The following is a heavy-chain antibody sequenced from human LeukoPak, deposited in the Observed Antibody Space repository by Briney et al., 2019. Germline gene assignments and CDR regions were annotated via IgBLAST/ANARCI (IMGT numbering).Heavy chain of an antibody. J-gene: IGHJ5*02. CDR1: GYTFTGYY. Sequence: GASVKVSCTASGYTFTGYYMHWVRQAPGQGLEWMGWINPNSGGTNYAQKFQGRVTMTRDTSISTAYMELSRLRSDDTAVYYCARDCGWDLCVNWFDPWGQGTLVTVSS. D-gene: IGHD6-19*01. CDR2: INPNSGGT. CDR3: ARDCGWDLCVNWFDP. V-gene: IGHV1-2*02.